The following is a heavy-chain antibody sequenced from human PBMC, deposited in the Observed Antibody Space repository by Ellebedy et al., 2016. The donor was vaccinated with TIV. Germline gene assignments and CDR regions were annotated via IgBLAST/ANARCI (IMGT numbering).Heavy chain of an antibody. Sequence: SGPTLVXPTQTLTLTCTFSGFSLSTSGMCVSWIRQPPGKALEWLARIDWDDDKYYSTSLKTRLTISKDTSKNQVVLTMTNMDPVDTATYYCARIGHYHDSSGYYWDYWGQGTLVTVSS. V-gene: IGHV2-70*11. D-gene: IGHD3-22*01. CDR3: ARIGHYHDSSGYYWDY. CDR2: IDWDDDK. CDR1: GFSLSTSGMC. J-gene: IGHJ4*02.